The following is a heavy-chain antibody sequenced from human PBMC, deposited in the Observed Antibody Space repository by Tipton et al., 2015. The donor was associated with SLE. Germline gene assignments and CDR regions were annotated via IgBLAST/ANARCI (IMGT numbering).Heavy chain of an antibody. Sequence: TLSLTCTVSGGSIPSCGFYWGWFRQPPRKGLEWIGSIAYSGRTYYTPSLKSQVTISVDTSKNQFSLKLSSVTAADTAFYYCARRTSGYAPDYCGQGTLVTVSS. V-gene: IGHV4-39*07. CDR3: ARRTSGYAPDY. D-gene: IGHD5-12*01. J-gene: IGHJ4*02. CDR1: GGSIPSCGFY. CDR2: IAYSGRT.